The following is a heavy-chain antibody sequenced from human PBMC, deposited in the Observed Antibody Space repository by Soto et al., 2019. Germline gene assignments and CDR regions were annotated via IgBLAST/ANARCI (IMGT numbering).Heavy chain of an antibody. CDR2: IAYDGSNK. V-gene: IGHV3-30*18. J-gene: IGHJ4*02. CDR3: AKEYFDWLSYRRDSFDY. D-gene: IGHD3-9*01. CDR1: GFTFSSYG. Sequence: QVQLVESGGGVVQPGRSLRLSCAASGFTFSSYGMQWVRQAPGKGLEWVAVIAYDGSNKYYADSVKGRFTISRDNSKNTLYLQMNSLRAEDTAVYYCAKEYFDWLSYRRDSFDYWGQGTLVTVSS.